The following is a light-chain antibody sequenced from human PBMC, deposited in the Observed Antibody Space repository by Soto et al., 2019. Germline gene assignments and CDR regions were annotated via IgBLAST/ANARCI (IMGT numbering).Light chain of an antibody. Sequence: QSVLTQPPSASGTPGQRVTISCSGSSSNIGGNTVNWYQQFPGTAPKLLIYSNDQRPSGVPDRFSGSKSGTSASLAISGLQSEDEADYYCAAWDDSLNGDVFGGGTKVTVL. CDR2: SND. J-gene: IGLJ2*01. CDR1: SSNIGGNT. CDR3: AAWDDSLNGDV. V-gene: IGLV1-44*01.